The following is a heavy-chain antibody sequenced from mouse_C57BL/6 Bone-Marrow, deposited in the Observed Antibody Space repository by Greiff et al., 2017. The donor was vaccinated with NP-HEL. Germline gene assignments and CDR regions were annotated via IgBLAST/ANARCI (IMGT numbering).Heavy chain of an antibody. CDR1: GYAFSSSW. D-gene: IGHD1-1*01. Sequence: VQLQQSGPELVKPGASVKISCKASGYAFSSSWMNWVKQRPGKGLEWIGRIYPGDGDTNYNGKFKGKATLTADKSSSTAYMQRSSLTSEDSAVYVCARARYYYGSSPSYWYFDVWGTGTTVTVSS. V-gene: IGHV1-82*01. CDR2: IYPGDGDT. CDR3: ARARYYYGSSPSYWYFDV. J-gene: IGHJ1*03.